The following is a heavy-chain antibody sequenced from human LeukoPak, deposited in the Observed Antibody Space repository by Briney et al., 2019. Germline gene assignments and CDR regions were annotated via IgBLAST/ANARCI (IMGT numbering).Heavy chain of an antibody. CDR1: GFTFSSYG. J-gene: IGHJ2*01. CDR2: ISYDGSNK. V-gene: IGHV3-30*18. D-gene: IGHD3-10*01. Sequence: GGSLRLSCAASGFTFSSYGMHWVRQAPGKGLEWVAVISYDGSNKYYADSVKGRFTISRDNSKNTLYLQMNSLRAEDTAVCYCAKMVGYFDLWGRGTLVTVSS. CDR3: AKMVGYFDL.